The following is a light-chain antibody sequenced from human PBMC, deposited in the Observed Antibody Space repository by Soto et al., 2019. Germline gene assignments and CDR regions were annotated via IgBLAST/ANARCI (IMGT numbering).Light chain of an antibody. CDR3: SSYTRTDTRV. J-gene: IGLJ2*01. Sequence: QSVLTQPASVSGSPGQSITISCTGTSSDVGAYNYVSWYQHHPGKAPKLVIYEVSNRPSGVSNRFSGSKSGNTASLTISGLQTEDEADYYCSSYTRTDTRVFGGGTKLTV. V-gene: IGLV2-14*01. CDR2: EVS. CDR1: SSDVGAYNY.